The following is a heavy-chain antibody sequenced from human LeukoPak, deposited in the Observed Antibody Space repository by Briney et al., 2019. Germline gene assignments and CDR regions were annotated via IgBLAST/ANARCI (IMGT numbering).Heavy chain of an antibody. Sequence: GESLKISCQVSGYSFSKYWIGWVRQVPGKGLEWMGIIYPDDSDTRYSPSFQDHVTLSVDESVNTAYLQWGSLRASDTAMYYCARGEGAVELGIDWYFDLWGRGTLVTVSS. CDR2: IYPDDSDT. V-gene: IGHV5-51*01. CDR3: ARGEGAVELGIDWYFDL. D-gene: IGHD7-27*01. CDR1: GYSFSKYW. J-gene: IGHJ2*01.